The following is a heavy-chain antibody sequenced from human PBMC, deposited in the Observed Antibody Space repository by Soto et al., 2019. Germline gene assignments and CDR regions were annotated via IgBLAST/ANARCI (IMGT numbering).Heavy chain of an antibody. J-gene: IGHJ4*02. CDR2: TSAYNGNT. CDR1: GYTFIDYG. V-gene: IGHV1-18*04. D-gene: IGHD2-2*03. CDR3: ARVTIRHVEWIATYFDL. Sequence: ASVKVSCKASGYTFIDYGISWVRQAPGQGLEWMGWTSAYNGNTNYAQKLQGRVSMTTDTSTSTAYMDLWSLRSDDTAVYYCARVTIRHVEWIATYFDLWGQGTLVTVSS.